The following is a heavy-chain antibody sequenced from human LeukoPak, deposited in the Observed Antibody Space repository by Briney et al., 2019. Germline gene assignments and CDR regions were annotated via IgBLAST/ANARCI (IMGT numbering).Heavy chain of an antibody. Sequence: ASVKVSCKASGYTFTSYGISWVRQAPGQGLEWMGWISAHNGNTNYAQKLQGRVTMTTDTSTSTAYMELRSLRSDDTAVYYCARDAWDIVVVPAAITPELYFDCWGQGTLVTVSS. CDR1: GYTFTSYG. V-gene: IGHV1-18*01. CDR3: ARDAWDIVVVPAAITPELYFDC. D-gene: IGHD2-2*02. CDR2: ISAHNGNT. J-gene: IGHJ4*02.